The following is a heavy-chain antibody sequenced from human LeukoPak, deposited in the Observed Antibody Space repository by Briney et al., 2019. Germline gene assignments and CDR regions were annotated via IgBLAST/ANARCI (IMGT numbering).Heavy chain of an antibody. CDR1: GYSFTSYW. CDR2: IYPGDSDT. J-gene: IGHJ4*02. CDR3: ARDNYGDYVTFDY. V-gene: IGHV5-51*01. D-gene: IGHD4-17*01. Sequence: GESLQISCKGSGYSFTSYWIGWMRQLPGKGLEWMGIIYPGDSDTRYSPSFQGQVTISADKSISTAYLQWSSLKASDTAMYYCARDNYGDYVTFDYWGQGTLVTVSS.